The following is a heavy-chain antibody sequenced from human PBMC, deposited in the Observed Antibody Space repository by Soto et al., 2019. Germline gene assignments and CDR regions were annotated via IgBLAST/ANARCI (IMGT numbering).Heavy chain of an antibody. CDR1: GFTFSSHW. Sequence: GGSLRLSCAASGFTFSSHWMSWVRQAPGKGLEWVANIKEDGSEKYYVGSVKGRFTASRDNAKNSLSLDMSSLGAEDTALYFCARVDFWSGFWGLDYWGQGTLVTVSS. CDR3: ARVDFWSGFWGLDY. CDR2: IKEDGSEK. V-gene: IGHV3-7*01. D-gene: IGHD3-3*01. J-gene: IGHJ4*02.